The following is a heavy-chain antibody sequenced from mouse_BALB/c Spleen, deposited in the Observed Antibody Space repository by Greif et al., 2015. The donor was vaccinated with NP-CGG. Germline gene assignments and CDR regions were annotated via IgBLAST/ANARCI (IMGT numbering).Heavy chain of an antibody. Sequence: EVQLVESGGGLVKPGGSLKLSYAASGFAFSSYDMSWVRQTPEKRLEWVATISSGGSYTYYPDSVKGRFTISRDNARNTLYLQMSSLRSEDTALYYCARHDDYDGFAYWGQGTLVTVSA. CDR3: ARHDDYDGFAY. D-gene: IGHD2-4*01. CDR2: ISSGGSYT. CDR1: GFAFSSYD. J-gene: IGHJ3*01. V-gene: IGHV5-9*02.